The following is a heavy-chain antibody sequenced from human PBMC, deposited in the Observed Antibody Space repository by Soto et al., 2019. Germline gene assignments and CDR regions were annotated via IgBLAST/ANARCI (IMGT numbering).Heavy chain of an antibody. J-gene: IGHJ6*02. V-gene: IGHV4-59*01. CDR2: IYDTGIGGYTPSP. CDR3: ARGEDAFFYYGLDV. CDR1: GGSITSSY. Sequence: QVQLQESGPRLVKPSATLSLTCTVSGGSITSSYWSWIRRPPGKGLEWIAYIYDTGIGGYTPSPSYKPSLKSRVTMSVDTSKSQFSLKLTSVTAADTAVYYCARGEDAFFYYGLDVWGQGITVTVSS.